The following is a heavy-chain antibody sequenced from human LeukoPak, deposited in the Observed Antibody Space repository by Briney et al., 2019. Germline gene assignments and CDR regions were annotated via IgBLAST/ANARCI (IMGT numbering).Heavy chain of an antibody. D-gene: IGHD2-2*01. V-gene: IGHV4-4*02. Sequence: SETLSLTCAVSGGSISSSNWWSWVRQPPGKGLEWIGEIYHSGSTNYNPSLKSRVTISVAKSKNQFSLKLSSVTAADTAVYYCARLGRYCSSTSCATFDYWGQGTLVTVSS. J-gene: IGHJ4*02. CDR2: IYHSGST. CDR1: GGSISSSNW. CDR3: ARLGRYCSSTSCATFDY.